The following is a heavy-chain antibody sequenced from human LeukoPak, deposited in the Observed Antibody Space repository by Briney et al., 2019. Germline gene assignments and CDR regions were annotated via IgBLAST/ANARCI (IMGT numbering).Heavy chain of an antibody. CDR3: AKDIWVRGDDAFDI. J-gene: IGHJ3*02. CDR1: GFTFDDCA. CDR2: MSGDGGST. V-gene: IGHV3-43*02. Sequence: GGSLRLSCAASGFTFDDCAMHWVGQAPGKGLEWVSLMSGDGGSTYYADSVKGRFTISRDNSKNSLYLQMNSLRTEDTALYYCAKDIWVRGDDAFDIWGQGTMVTVSS. D-gene: IGHD3-10*01.